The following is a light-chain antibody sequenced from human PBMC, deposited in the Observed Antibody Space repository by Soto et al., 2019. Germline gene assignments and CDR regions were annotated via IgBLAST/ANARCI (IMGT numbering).Light chain of an antibody. CDR2: GNS. V-gene: IGLV1-40*01. CDR3: QSSDSSLSGAVV. J-gene: IGLJ2*01. Sequence: QSVLTQPPSVSGAPGQRVTISCTGSSSNIGAGYDVHWYQQLPGTAPKHLIYGNSNRPSGVPDRFSGSKSGTSASLAITGLQAEDEADYYCQSSDSSLSGAVVFGGGTKLTVL. CDR1: SSNIGAGYD.